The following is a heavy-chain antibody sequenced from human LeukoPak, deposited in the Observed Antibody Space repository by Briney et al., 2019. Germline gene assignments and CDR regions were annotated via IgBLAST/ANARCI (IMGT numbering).Heavy chain of an antibody. J-gene: IGHJ6*02. D-gene: IGHD2-2*01. CDR2: ISGSGGST. CDR3: AKGEKLGLCSSTSCYYYYYYGMDV. CDR1: GFTFSSYA. V-gene: IGHV3-23*01. Sequence: GGSLRLSCAASGFTFSSYAMSWVRQAPGKGLEWVSAISGSGGSTYYADSVKGRFTISRDNSKNTLYLQMNSLRAEDTAVYYCAKGEKLGLCSSTSCYYYYYYGMDVWGQGTTVTVSS.